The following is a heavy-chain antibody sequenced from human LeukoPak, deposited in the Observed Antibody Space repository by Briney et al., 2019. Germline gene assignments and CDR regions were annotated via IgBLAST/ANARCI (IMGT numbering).Heavy chain of an antibody. CDR1: GFPFSIYG. D-gene: IGHD1-14*01. J-gene: IGHJ4*02. CDR3: AKSGLNRFDY. Sequence: PGGSLRLSCAGSGFPFSIYGMNWVRQAPGKGLEWVSGISGSGSGGSTYYADSVKGRFTISRDNSKNTLYLQMNSLRAEDTAVYYCAKSGLNRFDYWGQGTLVTVSS. CDR2: ISGSGSGGST. V-gene: IGHV3-23*01.